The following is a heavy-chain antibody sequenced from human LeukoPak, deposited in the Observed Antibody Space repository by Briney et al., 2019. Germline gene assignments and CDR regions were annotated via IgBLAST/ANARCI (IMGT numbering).Heavy chain of an antibody. CDR2: IYYSGST. V-gene: IGHV4-39*01. CDR1: GGSISSSSYY. J-gene: IGHJ4*02. Sequence: PSETLSLTCTVSGGSISSSSYYWGWTRQPPGKGLEWIGSIYYSGSTYYNPSLKSRVTISVDTSKNQFSLKLSSVTAADTAVYYCAKGHYFDYWGQGTLITVSS. CDR3: AKGHYFDY.